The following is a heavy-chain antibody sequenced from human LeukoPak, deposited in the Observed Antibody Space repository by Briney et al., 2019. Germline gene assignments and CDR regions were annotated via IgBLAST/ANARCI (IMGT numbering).Heavy chain of an antibody. CDR1: GASISSGDYY. CDR3: AKTYSSSSSAFDI. CDR2: IYYSGST. Sequence: PSETLSLTCTVSGASISSGDYYWRWIRQPPGQGLEWIGYIYYSGSTYYNPSLKSRVTISVDTSKNQFSLKLSSVTAADTAVYYCAKTYSSSSSAFDIWGQGTMVTVSS. D-gene: IGHD6-6*01. V-gene: IGHV4-30-4*08. J-gene: IGHJ3*02.